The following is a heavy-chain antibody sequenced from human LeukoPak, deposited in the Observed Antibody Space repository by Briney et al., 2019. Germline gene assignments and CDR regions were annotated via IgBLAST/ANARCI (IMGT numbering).Heavy chain of an antibody. CDR2: ISHSGDT. Sequence: PSETLSLTCDVSGFSITSGDYWGWIRQSPGRGLEWIGSISHSGDTYYIPSLRSRVTMSPDTSRNQFSLDLRSVSAADTAVYFCARVGPLAVGTGKRVYSFDYWGQGTLVTVSS. J-gene: IGHJ4*02. CDR3: ARVGPLAVGTGKRVYSFDY. CDR1: GFSITSGDY. D-gene: IGHD1-1*01. V-gene: IGHV4-38-2*01.